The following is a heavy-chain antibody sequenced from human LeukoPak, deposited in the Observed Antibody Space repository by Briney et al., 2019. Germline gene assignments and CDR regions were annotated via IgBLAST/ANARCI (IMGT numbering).Heavy chain of an antibody. D-gene: IGHD2-15*01. Sequence: GGSLRLSCAASGFTFSSSAMSWVRQAPGKGLEWVSAISNNGGYTYYADSVQGRFTISRDNSKSTLCLQMDGLRAEDTAVYYCAKQLGYCSDGSCYSPYWGQGTLVTVSS. CDR2: ISNNGGYT. J-gene: IGHJ4*02. CDR3: AKQLGYCSDGSCYSPY. CDR1: GFTFSSSA. V-gene: IGHV3-23*01.